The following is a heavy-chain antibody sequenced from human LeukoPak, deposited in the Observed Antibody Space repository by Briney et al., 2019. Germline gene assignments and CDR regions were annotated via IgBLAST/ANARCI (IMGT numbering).Heavy chain of an antibody. D-gene: IGHD3-16*02. CDR1: GFSLSTRGVG. V-gene: IGHV2-5*02. CDR2: IYWDDDK. CDR3: AHRRHDYVWGSYRTLDYFDY. J-gene: IGHJ4*02. Sequence: SGPTLVNPPQTLTLTCTFSGFSLSTRGVGVGWIRQPPGKALEWLALIYWDDDKRYSPSLKSRLTITKDTSKNQVVLTMTNMDPVDTATYYCAHRRHDYVWGSYRTLDYFDYWGQGTLVTVSS.